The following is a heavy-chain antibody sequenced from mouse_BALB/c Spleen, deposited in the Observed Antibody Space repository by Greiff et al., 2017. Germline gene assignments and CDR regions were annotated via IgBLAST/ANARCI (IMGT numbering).Heavy chain of an antibody. Sequence: VKLVESGPGLVAPSQSLSISCTASGFSLTSYGVHWVRQPPGKGLEWLGVIWAGGSTNYYSALMSRLSISKDNSTSKVFLKMNRLQTDDTAMYYCARDRDLSIAYWGQGTLVTVSA. CDR1: GFSLTSYG. CDR3: ARDRDLSIAY. J-gene: IGHJ3*01. CDR2: IWAGGST. D-gene: IGHD3-1*01. V-gene: IGHV2-9*02.